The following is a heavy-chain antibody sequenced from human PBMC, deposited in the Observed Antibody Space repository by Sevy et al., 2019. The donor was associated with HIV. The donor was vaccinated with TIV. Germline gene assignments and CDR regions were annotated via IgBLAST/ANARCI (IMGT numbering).Heavy chain of an antibody. CDR3: ARDRATSATGTLFDS. CDR1: GFTSSSYA. D-gene: IGHD3-9*01. V-gene: IGHV3-23*01. Sequence: RGSLRLSCAASGFTSSSYAMSWVRQPPGRGLEWVSTLSDSCVSTYYAASVKGSFTISRDNSKNILYLQMNSLRAEDTAVYYCARDRATSATGTLFDSWGQGTLVTVSS. CDR2: LSDSCVST. J-gene: IGHJ4*02.